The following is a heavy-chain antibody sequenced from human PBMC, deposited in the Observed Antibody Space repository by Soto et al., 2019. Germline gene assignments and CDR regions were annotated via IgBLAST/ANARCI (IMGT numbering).Heavy chain of an antibody. Sequence: GGSLRLSCVASGFSFTTYAMHWVRQAPGKGLEWVALIKQNGNDKSYADSVKGRFTVSRDNSKNTVYLQMNSLRDEDAAVYYCVKDDSSGYYYVDYWGQGTLVTVSS. D-gene: IGHD3-22*01. CDR1: GFSFTTYA. CDR3: VKDDSSGYYYVDY. J-gene: IGHJ4*02. V-gene: IGHV3-30*02. CDR2: IKQNGNDK.